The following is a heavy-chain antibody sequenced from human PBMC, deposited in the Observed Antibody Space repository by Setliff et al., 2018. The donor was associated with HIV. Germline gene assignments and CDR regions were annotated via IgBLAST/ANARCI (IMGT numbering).Heavy chain of an antibody. CDR3: TRCFGSYLPIMDY. CDR2: IRSKAYGGTT. J-gene: IGHJ4*02. CDR1: GFTFGGCV. D-gene: IGHD1-26*01. Sequence: PGGSLRLSCTASGFTFGGCVKGWVRQAPGKGLEWVGFIRSKAYGGTTEYAASVKGRFTVSSDDSKSISYLQMXXLKTEDTAMYYCTRCFGSYLPIMDYWGQGTLVTVSS. V-gene: IGHV3-49*04.